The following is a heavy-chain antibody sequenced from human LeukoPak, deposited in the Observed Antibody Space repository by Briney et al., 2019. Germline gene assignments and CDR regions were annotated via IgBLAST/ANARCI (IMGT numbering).Heavy chain of an antibody. V-gene: IGHV3-23*01. CDR1: GFTFSPCP. D-gene: IGHD5-18*01. Sequence: GVSLRLSCAASGFTFSPCPIIWVRQSPGRAGEGVSSMRGRGKNTFYADSVKRRFTISRDNPKNTLYLQMNSLRPEDKGVYYCVKEPRGYSFSFDIWGQGTMVTVSS. CDR2: MRGRGKNT. J-gene: IGHJ3*02. CDR3: VKEPRGYSFSFDI.